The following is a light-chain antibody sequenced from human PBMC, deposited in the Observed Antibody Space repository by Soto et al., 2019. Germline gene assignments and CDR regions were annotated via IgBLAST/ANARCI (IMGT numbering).Light chain of an antibody. CDR1: QGISSW. Sequence: DIQLTQSPSYVSASVGDRVTITCRASQGISSWLAWYQQKPGKAPKLLIYAASTLQSGVPSRFTGSASGTDFTLTISSLQPEDVATYYCQKYDSAPLTFGGGTKVDI. J-gene: IGKJ4*01. CDR3: QKYDSAPLT. CDR2: AAS. V-gene: IGKV1-27*01.